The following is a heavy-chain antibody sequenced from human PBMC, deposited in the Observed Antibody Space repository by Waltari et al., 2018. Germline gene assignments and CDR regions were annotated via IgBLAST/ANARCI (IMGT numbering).Heavy chain of an antibody. V-gene: IGHV3-23*01. CDR3: AKDREGYSSGYHFDY. Sequence: EVQLLESGGGLVQPGGSLRLSCAASGFTFSSYAMSWVRQAPGKGLEWVSAISGSGGSTDYADSVKGRFTISRDNSKNTLYLQMNSLRAEDTAVYYCAKDREGYSSGYHFDYWGQGTLVTVSS. J-gene: IGHJ4*02. CDR2: ISGSGGST. CDR1: GFTFSSYA. D-gene: IGHD3-22*01.